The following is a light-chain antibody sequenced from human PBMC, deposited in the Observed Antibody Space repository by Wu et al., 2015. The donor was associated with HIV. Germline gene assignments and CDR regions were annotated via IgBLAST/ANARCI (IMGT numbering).Light chain of an antibody. J-gene: IGKJ4*01. Sequence: EIVLTQSPGTLSLSPGERVTLSCRASQTVTSDHLAWYQHRPGQAPRLLIYGASSRATGIPDRFSGTGSATDFTLIISRLEPEDSAVYYCQQYGSSPFTFGGGTKGGDQT. V-gene: IGKV3-20*01. CDR2: GAS. CDR1: QTVTSDH. CDR3: QQYGSSPFT.